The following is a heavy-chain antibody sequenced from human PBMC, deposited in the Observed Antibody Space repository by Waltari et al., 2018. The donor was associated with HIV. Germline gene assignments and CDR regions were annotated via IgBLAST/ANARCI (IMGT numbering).Heavy chain of an antibody. CDR1: GGSISRSSYH. D-gene: IGHD5-18*01. CDR2: IYYSGST. CDR3: ARVQTGVDTAMVNRYFDL. J-gene: IGHJ2*01. Sequence: QLQLQESRPGLVKPSETLSLTCPLSGGSISRSSYHWGWTRQPPGKGLEWMGSIYYSGSTYYNPSLKSRVTISVDTSKNQFSLKLSSVTAADTAVYYCARVQTGVDTAMVNRYFDLWGRGTLVTVSS. V-gene: IGHV4-39*01.